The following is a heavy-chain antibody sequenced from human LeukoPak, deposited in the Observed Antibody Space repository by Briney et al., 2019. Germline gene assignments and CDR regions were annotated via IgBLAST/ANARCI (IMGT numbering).Heavy chain of an antibody. V-gene: IGHV1-3*01. CDR2: INAGNGNT. CDR3: AMGLEQQGLYYYYYGMDV. CDR1: GYTFTSYA. Sequence: ASVKVSCKASGYTFTSYAMHWVRQAPGQRLEWMGWINAGNGNTKYSQKFQGRVTITRDTSASTAYMELSSLRSEDTAVYYCAMGLEQQGLYYYYYGMDVWGQGTTVTVSS. D-gene: IGHD6-13*01. J-gene: IGHJ6*02.